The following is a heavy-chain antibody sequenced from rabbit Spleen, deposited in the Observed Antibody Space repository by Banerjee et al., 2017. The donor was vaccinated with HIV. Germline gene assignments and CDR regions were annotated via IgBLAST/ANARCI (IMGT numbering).Heavy chain of an antibody. CDR2: IYAGKPTI. J-gene: IGHJ4*01. CDR3: ARDGAGGSYFAL. V-gene: IGHV1S7*01. CDR1: GFDVSAYY. Sequence: QLKESGGGLVQPGGSLTLSCKASGFDVSAYYMTWVRQAPGKGLEWIGIIYAGKPTIDYASWVNGRFTISSDTAQNTVFLQMTSLTAADTATYFCARDGAGGSYFALWGPGTLVTVS. D-gene: IGHD8-1*01.